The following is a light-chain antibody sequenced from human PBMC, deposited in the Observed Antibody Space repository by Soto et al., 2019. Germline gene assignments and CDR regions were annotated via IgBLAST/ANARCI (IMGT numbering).Light chain of an antibody. J-gene: IGLJ2*01. CDR2: DVS. Sequence: QSALTQPASVSGSPGQSITISCTGTSGDVGGYNYVSWYQQHPGKAPKLMIYDVSNRPSGVSDRFSGSKSGNTASLTISGLQAEDEADYYCSSYTSSSTLVVFGGGTQLTVL. CDR3: SSYTSSSTLVV. CDR1: SGDVGGYNY. V-gene: IGLV2-14*01.